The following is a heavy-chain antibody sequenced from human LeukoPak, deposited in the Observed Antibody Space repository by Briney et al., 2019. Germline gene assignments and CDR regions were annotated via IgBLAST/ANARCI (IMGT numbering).Heavy chain of an antibody. D-gene: IGHD3-22*01. CDR3: AGLGDSSGYYLDY. CDR1: GYSFTSYW. CDR2: IYPGDSDT. V-gene: IGHV5-51*01. Sequence: GESLKISCKGSGYSFTSYWIGWVRQMPGKGLEWMGIIYPGDSDTRYSPSFQGQVAISADKSISTAYLQWSSLKASDTAMYYCAGLGDSSGYYLDYWGQGTLVTVSS. J-gene: IGHJ4*02.